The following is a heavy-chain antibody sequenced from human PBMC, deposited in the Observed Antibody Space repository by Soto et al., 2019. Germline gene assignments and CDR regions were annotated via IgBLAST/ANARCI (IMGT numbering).Heavy chain of an antibody. D-gene: IGHD2-8*01. CDR2: ISGNGGDYT. Sequence: PGGSLRLSCAASGFTFSTYAMSWVRQAPRKGLEWVSAISGNGGDYTYYADSVKGRFTISRDNSKNTLYLQMNSLRAEDTAVYYCAKNQHAMAHDYRGPRTPVTVSS. CDR1: GFTFSTYA. CDR3: AKNQHAMAHDY. J-gene: IGHJ4*02. V-gene: IGHV3-23*01.